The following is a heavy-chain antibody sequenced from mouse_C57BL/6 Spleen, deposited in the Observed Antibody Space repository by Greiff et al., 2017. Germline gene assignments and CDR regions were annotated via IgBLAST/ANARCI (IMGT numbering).Heavy chain of an antibody. J-gene: IGHJ3*01. V-gene: IGHV5-9*01. CDR2: ISGGGGNT. Sequence: ESGGGLVKPGGSLKLSCAASGFTFSSYTMSWVRQTPEKRLEWVATISGGGGNTYYPDSVKGRFTISRDNAKNTLYLQMSSLRSEDTALYYCARHEEAWFAYWGQGTLVTVSA. CDR3: ARHEEAWFAY. CDR1: GFTFSSYT.